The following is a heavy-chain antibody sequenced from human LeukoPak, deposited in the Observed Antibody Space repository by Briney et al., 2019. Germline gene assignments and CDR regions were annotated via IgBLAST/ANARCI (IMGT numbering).Heavy chain of an antibody. J-gene: IGHJ4*02. V-gene: IGHV3-30*04. CDR2: ISYDGSNK. CDR3: ARDWELRGEDY. D-gene: IGHD1-26*01. Sequence: PGGSLRLSCAASGFTFSSYAMHWVRQAPGKGLEWVAVISYDGSNKYYADSVKGRFTISRDNSKNTLYLQMNSLRAEDTAVYYCARDWELRGEDYWGQGTLVTVSS. CDR1: GFTFSSYA.